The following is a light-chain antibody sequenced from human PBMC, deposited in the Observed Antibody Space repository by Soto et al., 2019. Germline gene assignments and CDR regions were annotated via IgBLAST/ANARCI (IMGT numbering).Light chain of an antibody. CDR3: SSYTSSSTLSV. J-gene: IGLJ1*01. V-gene: IGLV2-14*01. CDR2: DVS. CDR1: SSDVGGYNY. Sequence: QSVLTQPASVSGSPGQSITISCTGTSSDVGGYNYVSWYQQHPGKAPKLTIYDVSNRPSGVSSRFSGSKSGNTASLTISGLQAEDEADYYCSSYTSSSTLSVFGTGTKVTVL.